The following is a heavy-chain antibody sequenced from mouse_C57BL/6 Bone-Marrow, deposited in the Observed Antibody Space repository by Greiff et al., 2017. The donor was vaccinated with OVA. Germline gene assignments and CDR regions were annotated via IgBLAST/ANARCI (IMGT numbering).Heavy chain of an antibody. V-gene: IGHV1-4*01. CDR2: INPSSGYT. Sequence: VQRVESGAELARPGASVKMSCKASGYTFTSYTMHWVKQRPGQGLEWIGYINPSSGYTKYNQKFKDKATLTADKSSSTAYMQLSSLTSEDSAVYYCARGTKKDYWGQGTTLTVSS. J-gene: IGHJ2*01. D-gene: IGHD1-3*01. CDR3: ARGTKKDY. CDR1: GYTFTSYT.